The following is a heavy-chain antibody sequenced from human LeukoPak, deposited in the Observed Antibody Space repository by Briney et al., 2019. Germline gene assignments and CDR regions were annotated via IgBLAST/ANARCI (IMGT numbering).Heavy chain of an antibody. V-gene: IGHV1-8*01. J-gene: IGHJ4*02. CDR2: MNPNSGNT. CDR1: GYNFTSYD. Sequence: GASVKVSCKASGYNFTSYDINWVRQATGQGLEWMGWMNPNSGNTGHARKFHGRVTMTRNTSISTAYMELSSLNSEDTAVYFCARGQSRRFGELFGYWGQGTLVTVSS. CDR3: ARGQSRRFGELFGY. D-gene: IGHD3-10*01.